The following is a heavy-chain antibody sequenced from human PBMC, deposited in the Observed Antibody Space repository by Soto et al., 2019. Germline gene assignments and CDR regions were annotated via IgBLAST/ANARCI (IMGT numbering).Heavy chain of an antibody. Sequence: QVQLVQSGAEVKKPGASVKVSCKASGYTFTNYYMHWVRQAPGQGLEWVGMFNPSDDTTYYAQKFQGRVPMTRDTSTSTVYMELRSLRSDDTAVYYCAREPSSLAAAGSSYGLDVWGQGTSVTVSS. D-gene: IGHD6-13*01. J-gene: IGHJ6*02. CDR3: AREPSSLAAAGSSYGLDV. V-gene: IGHV1-46*01. CDR2: FNPSDDTT. CDR1: GYTFTNYY.